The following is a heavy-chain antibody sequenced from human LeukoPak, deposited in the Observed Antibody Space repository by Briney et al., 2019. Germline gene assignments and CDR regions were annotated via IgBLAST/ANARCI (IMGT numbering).Heavy chain of an antibody. Sequence: GGSLRLSCAASGFTFGNYWMSWVRQAPGKGLEWVANIKQDGSEKYYADSMKGRFTISRDNAKNSLYLQMNSLRAEDTALYYCAKAISRRRAFDIWGQGTMVTVSS. CDR1: GFTFGNYW. CDR3: AKAISRRRAFDI. V-gene: IGHV3-7*03. J-gene: IGHJ3*02. CDR2: IKQDGSEK.